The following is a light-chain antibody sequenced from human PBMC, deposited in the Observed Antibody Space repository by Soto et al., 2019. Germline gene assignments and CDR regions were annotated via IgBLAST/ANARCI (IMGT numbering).Light chain of an antibody. V-gene: IGKV4-1*01. J-gene: IGKJ5*01. CDR2: DAS. Sequence: DIVMTQSPDSLAVSLGERATINCKSSQSVLYSSNNKNYLAWYQQKPGKAPKLLIDDASNLETGVPSRFSGSGSGTHFTFTISSLQPEDIATYYCQQYDDLPITFGQGTRLEIK. CDR3: QQYDDLPIT. CDR1: QSVLYSSNNKNY.